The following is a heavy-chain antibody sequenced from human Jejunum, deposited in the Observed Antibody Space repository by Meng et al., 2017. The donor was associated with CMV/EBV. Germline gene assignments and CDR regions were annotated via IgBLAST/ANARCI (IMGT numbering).Heavy chain of an antibody. CDR3: ARSGSGWSVDF. V-gene: IGHV1-3*01. D-gene: IGHD2-15*01. CDR1: GYTSTHYG. J-gene: IGHJ4*02. CDR2: FNAGDGGA. Sequence: QVQFVQSRAEVKKRGASVKVSCKASGYTSTHYGLHWVRQAPGQGLQWMGWFNAGDGGATVSQNFQDRVTMTRDTSATTAYMELSSLRSEDTAIYYCARSGSGWSVDFWGQGTLVTVSS.